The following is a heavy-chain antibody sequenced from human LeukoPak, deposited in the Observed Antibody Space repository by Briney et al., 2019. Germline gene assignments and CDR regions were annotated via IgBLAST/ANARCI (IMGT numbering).Heavy chain of an antibody. J-gene: IGHJ4*02. Sequence: GGSLRLSCAASGFTLSSYAMSWVRQAPGKGLEWVGFIRSKAYGGTTEYAASVKGRFTISRDDSKSITYLQMSSLKTEDTAVYYCTRDRDTSYYFDYWGQGTLVTVSS. CDR1: GFTLSSYA. D-gene: IGHD2-2*01. CDR3: TRDRDTSYYFDY. CDR2: IRSKAYGGTT. V-gene: IGHV3-49*04.